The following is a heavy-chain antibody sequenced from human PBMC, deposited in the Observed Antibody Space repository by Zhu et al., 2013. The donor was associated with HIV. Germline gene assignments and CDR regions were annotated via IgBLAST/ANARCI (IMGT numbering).Heavy chain of an antibody. D-gene: IGHD3-22*01. V-gene: IGHV1-2*02. J-gene: IGHJ3*02. Sequence: AELVQSGAEVRKPEASVKVSCKSSGYAFVGYYMHWVRQAPGQGLGWMGWINPNSGGTKYAQKFQGRVTMTRDTSINTAYMELSRLRSDDTAVYFCARDLRLTAFNYPDGRNYYYAFDIWGQGTMVTVSS. CDR3: ARDLRLTAFNYPDGRNYYYAFDI. CDR1: GYAFVGYY. CDR2: INPNSGGT.